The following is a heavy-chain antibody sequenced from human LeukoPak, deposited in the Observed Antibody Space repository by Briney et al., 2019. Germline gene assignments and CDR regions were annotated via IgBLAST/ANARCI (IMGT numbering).Heavy chain of an antibody. V-gene: IGHV3-23*01. CDR1: GFTFSNYA. Sequence: GGSLRLSCAASGFTFSNYAMTWVRQAPGKGLEWVSAISGSGDTSDYADSVRGRFTISRDNSKNTLYLQMNSLRAEDTAVYYCAKFRGSLAWGQGTLVTVSS. J-gene: IGHJ5*02. CDR2: ISGSGDTS. CDR3: AKFRGSLA. D-gene: IGHD1-26*01.